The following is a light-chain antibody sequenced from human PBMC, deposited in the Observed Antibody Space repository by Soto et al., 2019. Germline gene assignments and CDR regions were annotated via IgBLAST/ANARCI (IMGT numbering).Light chain of an antibody. J-gene: IGLJ1*01. CDR2: QDS. Sequence: SYELTQPPSVSVSPGQTASITCSGDKLGDKYACWYQQKPGQSPVLVIYQDSKRPSGIPERFSGSNSGNTATLTISGTQAMDEADYYCQAWDSITNYVFGTGTKLTVL. CDR3: QAWDSITNYV. CDR1: KLGDKY. V-gene: IGLV3-1*01.